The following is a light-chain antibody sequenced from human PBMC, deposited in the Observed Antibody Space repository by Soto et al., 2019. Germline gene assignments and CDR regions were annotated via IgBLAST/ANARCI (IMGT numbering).Light chain of an antibody. CDR1: QTVSSNY. V-gene: IGKV3-20*01. Sequence: IVLKLSPGTLSLSTGERATLSCRASQTVSSNYLAWYQQKPGQAPRLLIYAASTRATGIPDRFSGSGSGTDFTLTISRLEPEDFAVYYCQQYGSPGPFGHGAKVDIK. CDR2: AAS. J-gene: IGKJ1*01. CDR3: QQYGSPGP.